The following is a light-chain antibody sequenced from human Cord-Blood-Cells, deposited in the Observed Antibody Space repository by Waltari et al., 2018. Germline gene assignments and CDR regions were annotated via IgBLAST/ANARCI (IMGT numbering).Light chain of an antibody. J-gene: IGLJ2*01. CDR2: DVS. Sequence: QSALTQPASVSGPPGQPITISCTGTSSDVGRYNYVSWYQQHPGKAPKLMIYDVSKRPSGVSNRFSGSKSGNTASLTISGLQAEDEADYYCSSYTSSSTLVFGGGTKLTVL. CDR1: SSDVGRYNY. CDR3: SSYTSSSTLV. V-gene: IGLV2-14*01.